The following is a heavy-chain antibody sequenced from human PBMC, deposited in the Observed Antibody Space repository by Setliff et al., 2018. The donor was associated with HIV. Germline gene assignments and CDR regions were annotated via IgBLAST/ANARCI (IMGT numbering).Heavy chain of an antibody. CDR3: ARVGEMATIGYSYYYMDV. Sequence: SVKVSCKASGVTFRRFAFSWVRQAPGRGLEWMGGIIPMFGTTNYAQKFQGRVTITADESTSTVYMELTSLRFEDTAVYYCARVGEMATIGYSYYYMDVWGKGTTVTVSS. D-gene: IGHD5-12*01. V-gene: IGHV1-69*13. J-gene: IGHJ6*03. CDR1: GVTFRRFA. CDR2: IIPMFGTT.